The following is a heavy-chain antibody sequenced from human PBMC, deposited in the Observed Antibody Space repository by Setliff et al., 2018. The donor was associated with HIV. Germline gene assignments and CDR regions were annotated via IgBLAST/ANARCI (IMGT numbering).Heavy chain of an antibody. CDR2: IFYTGFT. V-gene: IGHV4-39*07. CDR1: GDSISSSTYY. CDR3: ARVVKGYNWNYFAY. J-gene: IGHJ4*02. Sequence: SETLSLTWTVSGDSISSSTYYWGWIRQPPGRGLEWIGSIFYTGFTYYSPSLESRVTMSAYTAKNQFSLRVRSVTAADTAVYYCARVVKGYNWNYFAYWGQGTLVTVSS. D-gene: IGHD1-20*01.